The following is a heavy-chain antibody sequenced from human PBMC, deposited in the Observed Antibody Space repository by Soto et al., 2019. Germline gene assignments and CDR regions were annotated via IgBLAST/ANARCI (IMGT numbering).Heavy chain of an antibody. Sequence: ASVKVSCKASGGTFSSYAISWVRQAPGQGLEWMGGIIPIFGTANYAQKYQGRVTITADESTSTAYMELSSLRSEDTAVYYCARDKTSRRYYYDSSGTSFDYWGQGTLVTVSS. CDR2: IIPIFGTA. CDR1: GGTFSSYA. CDR3: ARDKTSRRYYYDSSGTSFDY. V-gene: IGHV1-69*13. J-gene: IGHJ4*02. D-gene: IGHD3-22*01.